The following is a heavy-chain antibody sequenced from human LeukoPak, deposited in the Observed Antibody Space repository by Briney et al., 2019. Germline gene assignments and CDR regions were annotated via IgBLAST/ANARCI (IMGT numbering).Heavy chain of an antibody. D-gene: IGHD3-10*01. CDR3: AKLWDGSRSYYSVWVDY. Sequence: GGSLRLSCAASGFTVSSNYMSWVGQAPGKGLEWVSVIYSGGSTYYADSVKGRFTISRDNSKNTLYLQMNSLRAEDTATYYCAKLWDGSRSYYSVWVDYWGQGTLVTVSS. CDR1: GFTVSSNY. V-gene: IGHV3-53*01. CDR2: IYSGGST. J-gene: IGHJ4*02.